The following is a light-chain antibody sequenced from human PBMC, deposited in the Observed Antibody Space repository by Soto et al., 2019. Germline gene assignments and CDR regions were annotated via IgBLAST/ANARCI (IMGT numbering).Light chain of an antibody. CDR2: DNN. V-gene: IGLV1-51*01. CDR1: SFNIGSNA. Sequence: QSVLTQPPSASRTPGQRVTISCSGSSFNIGSNAVNWYQQLPGTAPKLLIYDNNKRPSGIPDRFSGSKSGTSATLDITGLQTGDEADYYCGTWDSSLRAGVFGPGTKLTVL. J-gene: IGLJ1*01. CDR3: GTWDSSLRAGV.